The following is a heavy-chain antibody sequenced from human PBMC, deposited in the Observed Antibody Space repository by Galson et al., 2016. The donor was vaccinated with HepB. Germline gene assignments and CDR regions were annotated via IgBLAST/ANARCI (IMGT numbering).Heavy chain of an antibody. J-gene: IGHJ6*02. Sequence: SLRLSCAASGFTFSSFAMTWVRQAPGKGLEWVSSLSGSAEKSFYADSLKGRFTISRDNLNNPVFLQMNSLRAEDTAVYYCARRPVSGAAGYYHGMDVWGQGTTVIVSS. CDR1: GFTFSSFA. D-gene: IGHD6-25*01. V-gene: IGHV3-23*01. CDR3: ARRPVSGAAGYYHGMDV. CDR2: LSGSAEKS.